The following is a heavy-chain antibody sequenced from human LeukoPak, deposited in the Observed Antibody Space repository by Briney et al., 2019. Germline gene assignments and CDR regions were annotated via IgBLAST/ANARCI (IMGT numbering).Heavy chain of an antibody. J-gene: IGHJ5*01. Sequence: PGGSLRLSCAASGFSFSTYARRWVRQAPGKGLEWVSAMRGAVGSTYYADFVKGRFSISRENSKNTLYLQMNSLRAEDTAKYYCAKVLGGFYWFDSWGQGPLVTVSS. CDR3: AKVLGGFYWFDS. CDR2: MRGAVGST. V-gene: IGHV3-23*01. CDR1: GFSFSTYA. D-gene: IGHD3-16*01.